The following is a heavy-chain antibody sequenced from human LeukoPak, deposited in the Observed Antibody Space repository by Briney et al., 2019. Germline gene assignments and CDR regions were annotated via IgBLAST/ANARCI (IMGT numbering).Heavy chain of an antibody. J-gene: IGHJ4*02. CDR3: ARNSHDTSGYYLFDY. D-gene: IGHD3-22*01. V-gene: IGHV4-30-4*01. CDR1: GASVSSGDYY. CDR2: ISNSGGN. Sequence: SETLSLTCTVSGASVSSGDYYFSWIRQHPGKGLEWIGYISNSGGNYYNPSLKSRVTISVDTFKNQFSLRLTSVTAADTAVYFCARNSHDTSGYYLFDYWGQGTLVTVSS.